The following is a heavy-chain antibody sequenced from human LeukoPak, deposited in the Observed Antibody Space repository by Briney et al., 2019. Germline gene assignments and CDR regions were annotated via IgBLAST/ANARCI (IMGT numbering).Heavy chain of an antibody. CDR3: ARESEYYYDSSTYSGDDY. CDR2: INTNTGNP. D-gene: IGHD3-22*01. Sequence: ASVKVSCKASGYTFTRYAMNWVRQAPGQGREWMGWINTNTGNPTYAQGFTGRFVFSLDTSVSTAYLQISSLKAEDTAVYYCARESEYYYDSSTYSGDDYWGQGTLVTVSS. J-gene: IGHJ4*02. V-gene: IGHV7-4-1*02. CDR1: GYTFTRYA.